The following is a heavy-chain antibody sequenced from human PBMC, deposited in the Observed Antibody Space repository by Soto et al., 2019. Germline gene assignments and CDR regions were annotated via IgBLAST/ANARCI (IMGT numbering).Heavy chain of an antibody. CDR1: GGSISSSSYY. Sequence: SETLSLTCTVSGGSISSSSYYWGWIRQPPGKGLEWIGSIYYSGSTYYNPSLKSRVTISVDTSKNQFSLKLSSVTAADTAVYYCASQYQLLYGGGYYYYCMDVWGQGTTVTVSS. CDR3: ASQYQLLYGGGYYYYCMDV. V-gene: IGHV4-39*01. D-gene: IGHD2-2*02. J-gene: IGHJ6*02. CDR2: IYYSGST.